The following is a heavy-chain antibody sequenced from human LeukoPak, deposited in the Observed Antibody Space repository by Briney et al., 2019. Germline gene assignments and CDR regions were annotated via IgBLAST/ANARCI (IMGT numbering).Heavy chain of an antibody. CDR3: ARGGTYYYYYYMDV. J-gene: IGHJ6*03. V-gene: IGHV4-34*01. D-gene: IGHD1-1*01. Sequence: SETLSLTCAVYGESFSGYYRSWIRQPPGKGLEWIGEINHSGSTNYNPSLKSRVTISVDTSKNQFSLKLSSVTAADTAVYYCARGGTYYYYYYMDVWGKGTTVTISS. CDR1: GESFSGYY. CDR2: INHSGST.